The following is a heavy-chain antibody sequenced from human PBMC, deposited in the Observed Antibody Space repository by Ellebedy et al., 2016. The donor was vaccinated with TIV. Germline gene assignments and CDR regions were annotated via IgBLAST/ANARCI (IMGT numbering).Heavy chain of an antibody. J-gene: IGHJ6*02. V-gene: IGHV3-7*01. CDR2: IKQDGSEK. Sequence: GESLKISXAASGFTFSSYWMSWVRQAPGKGLEWVANIKQDGSEKYYVDSVKGRFTISRDNAKKSMYLQMNSLRAEDTAVYYCARANRADYYGSSGDYYYYGMDVWGQGTTVTVSS. CDR1: GFTFSSYW. D-gene: IGHD3-22*01. CDR3: ARANRADYYGSSGDYYYYGMDV.